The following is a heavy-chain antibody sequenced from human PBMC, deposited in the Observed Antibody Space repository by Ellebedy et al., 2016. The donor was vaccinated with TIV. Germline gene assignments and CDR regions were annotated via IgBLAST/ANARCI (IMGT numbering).Heavy chain of an antibody. CDR1: GFTFNNHA. CDR2: ISGDGYSP. D-gene: IGHD3-9*01. CDR3: AKEAYDILTGSQMNGMDV. Sequence: GESLKISCTTSGFTFNNHAMSWVRQAPGKTLEWVSGISGDGYSPYYAESVKGRFTISRDSSKNTLYLQMNSLRAEDTAMYYCAKEAYDILTGSQMNGMDVWGQGTTVTVSS. V-gene: IGHV3-23*01. J-gene: IGHJ6*02.